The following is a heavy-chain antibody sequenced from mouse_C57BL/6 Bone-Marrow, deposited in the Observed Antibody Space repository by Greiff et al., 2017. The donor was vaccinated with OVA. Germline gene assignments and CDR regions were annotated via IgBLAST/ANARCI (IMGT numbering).Heavy chain of an antibody. CDR2: ISNGGGST. D-gene: IGHD1-1*01. CDR1: GFTFSDYY. V-gene: IGHV5-12*01. Sequence: EVMLVESGGGLVQPGGSLKLSCAASGFTFSDYYMYWVRQTPEKRLEWVAYISNGGGSTYYPDTVKGRFTISRDNAKNTLYLQMSRLKSEDTAMYYCARGLLRTWFAYWGQGTLVTVSA. CDR3: ARGLLRTWFAY. J-gene: IGHJ3*01.